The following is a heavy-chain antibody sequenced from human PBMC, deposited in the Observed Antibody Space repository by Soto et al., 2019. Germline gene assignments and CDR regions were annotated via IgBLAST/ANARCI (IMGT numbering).Heavy chain of an antibody. Sequence: SQTLSLTCDISGDSVSSNSAAWNWIRQSPSRGLEWLGRTYYRSKWYNDYAVSVKSRITINPDTSKNQFSLQLNSVTPEDTAVYYCARTQRITMVRGVIAYYMDVWGKGTTVTVSS. CDR2: TYYRSKWYN. CDR1: GDSVSSNSAA. V-gene: IGHV6-1*01. D-gene: IGHD3-10*01. J-gene: IGHJ6*03. CDR3: ARTQRITMVRGVIAYYMDV.